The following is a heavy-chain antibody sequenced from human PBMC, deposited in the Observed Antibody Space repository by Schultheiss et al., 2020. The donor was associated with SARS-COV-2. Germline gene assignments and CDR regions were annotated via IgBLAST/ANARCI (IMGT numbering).Heavy chain of an antibody. CDR1: GFTFSSYG. J-gene: IGHJ4*02. CDR3: TTESATYYDFWSGYPDY. CDR2: ISGSGGST. V-gene: IGHV3-23*01. Sequence: GGSLRLSCAASGFTFSSYGMHWVRQAPGKGLEWVSAISGSGGSTYYADSVKGRFTISRDNSKNTLYLQMNSLKTEDTAVYYCTTESATYYDFWSGYPDYWGQGTLVTVSS. D-gene: IGHD3-3*01.